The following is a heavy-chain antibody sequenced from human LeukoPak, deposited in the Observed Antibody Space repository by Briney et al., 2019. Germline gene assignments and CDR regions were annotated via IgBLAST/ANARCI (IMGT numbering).Heavy chain of an antibody. D-gene: IGHD3-22*01. CDR1: GGTFSSYA. Sequence: VASVKVSCKVSGGTFSSYAISWVRQAPGQGLEWMGGIIPIFGTANYAQKFQGRVTITADESTSTAYMELSSLRSEDTAVYYCARAILGSGYSTLPDYGMDVWGQGTTVTVSS. CDR2: IIPIFGTA. J-gene: IGHJ6*02. V-gene: IGHV1-69*01. CDR3: ARAILGSGYSTLPDYGMDV.